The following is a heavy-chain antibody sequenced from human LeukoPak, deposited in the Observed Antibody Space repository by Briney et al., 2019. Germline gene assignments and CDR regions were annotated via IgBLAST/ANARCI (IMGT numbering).Heavy chain of an antibody. V-gene: IGHV3-74*01. D-gene: IGHD3-22*01. J-gene: IGHJ5*02. CDR1: GFTFSSYW. CDR3: ARDLGQYYDTSDNWFDP. Sequence: GGSLRLSCAASGFTFSSYWMHWVRQAPGKGLEWVSTVSSSGENTYYADSVKGRFTISRDNSKNTLYLQMNSLRAEDTAVYYCARDLGQYYDTSDNWFDPWGQGTLVTVSS. CDR2: VSSSGENT.